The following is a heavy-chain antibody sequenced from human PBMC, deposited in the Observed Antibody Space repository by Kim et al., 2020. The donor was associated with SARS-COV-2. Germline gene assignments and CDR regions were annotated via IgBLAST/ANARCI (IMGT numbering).Heavy chain of an antibody. CDR2: ISYDGSNK. J-gene: IGHJ4*02. D-gene: IGHD6-13*01. Sequence: GGSLRLSCAASGFILSSYGMHWVRQAPGKGLEWVAVISYDGSNKYYADSVKGRFTISRDNSKNTLYLQVNSLRAEDTALYYCAKGLHAAAGSVIDYWGQG. V-gene: IGHV3-30*18. CDR1: GFILSSYG. CDR3: AKGLHAAAGSVIDY.